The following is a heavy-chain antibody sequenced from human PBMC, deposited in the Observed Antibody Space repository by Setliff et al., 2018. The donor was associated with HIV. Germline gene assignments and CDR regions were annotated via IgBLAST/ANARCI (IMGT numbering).Heavy chain of an antibody. CDR1: GFSLTTTGMC. J-gene: IGHJ4*02. D-gene: IGHD6-13*01. V-gene: IGHV2-70*11. Sequence: SGPTLVNPTPTLTLTCTFSGFSLTTTGMCVAWIRQPPGKALEWLARIDWDDDEYYSTSLKTRLTISKDTSKNQVALTMTNMDPVDTATYYCARIKGSWYVDYWGQGTLVTVS. CDR3: ARIKGSWYVDY. CDR2: IDWDDDE.